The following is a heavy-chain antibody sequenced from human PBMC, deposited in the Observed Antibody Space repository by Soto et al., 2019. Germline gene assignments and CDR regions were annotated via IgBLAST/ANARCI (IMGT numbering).Heavy chain of an antibody. V-gene: IGHV4-59*01. CDR1: GGSISSYY. CDR3: ARDARVGAFDI. D-gene: IGHD2-15*01. CDR2: IYYSGST. Sequence: PSETLSLTCTVSGGSISSYYWSWVRQPPGKGLEWIGYIYYSGSTNYNPSLKSRVTISVDTSKNQFPLKLSSVTAADTAVYYCARDARVGAFDIWGQGTMVTVSS. J-gene: IGHJ3*02.